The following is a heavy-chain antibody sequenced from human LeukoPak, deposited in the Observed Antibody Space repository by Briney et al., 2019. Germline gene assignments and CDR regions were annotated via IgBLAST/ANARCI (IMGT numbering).Heavy chain of an antibody. D-gene: IGHD5-18*01. CDR3: AKDLRIQLWAYYFDY. CDR2: ISNSGGST. J-gene: IGHJ4*02. CDR1: GFTFSSYA. Sequence: TGGSLRLSCAASGFTFSSYAMTWVRQAPGKGLEWASTISNSGGSTYYADSVKGRFTISRDNSKNTLYLHMNSLRDEDTAVYYCAKDLRIQLWAYYFDYWGQGTLVTVSS. V-gene: IGHV3-23*01.